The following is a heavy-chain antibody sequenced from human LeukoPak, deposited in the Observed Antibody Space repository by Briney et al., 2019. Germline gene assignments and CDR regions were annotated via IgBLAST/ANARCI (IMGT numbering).Heavy chain of an antibody. V-gene: IGHV3-74*01. CDR3: ARDWTAMAPC. D-gene: IGHD5-18*01. CDR2: INSDGSWT. J-gene: IGHJ4*02. Sequence: GGSLRLSCAASGNYWMHWVRQAPGKGLVWVSHINSDGSWTSYADSVKGRFTISRDNSKNTLYLQMNSLRAEDTAVYYCARDWTAMAPCWGQGTLVTVSS. CDR1: GNYW.